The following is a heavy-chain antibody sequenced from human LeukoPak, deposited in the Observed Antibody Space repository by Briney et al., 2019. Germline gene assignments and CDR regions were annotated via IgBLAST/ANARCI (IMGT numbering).Heavy chain of an antibody. CDR1: GFTFSSYS. Sequence: GGSLRLSCAASGFTFSSYSMNWVRQAPGKGLEWVSYISSSSSTIYYADSVKGRFTISRDNAKNSLYLQMNSLRAEDTALYYCAKDFRKSLDYWGQGTLVTVSS. D-gene: IGHD1-14*01. CDR3: AKDFRKSLDY. J-gene: IGHJ4*02. CDR2: ISSSSSTI. V-gene: IGHV3-48*01.